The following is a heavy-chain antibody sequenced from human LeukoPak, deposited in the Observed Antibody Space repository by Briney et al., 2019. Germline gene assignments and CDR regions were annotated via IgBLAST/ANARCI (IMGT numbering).Heavy chain of an antibody. CDR3: ARRHSSSWYFDY. V-gene: IGHV3-11*06. CDR1: GFTFSDYY. Sequence: PGGSLRFSCAASGFTFSDYYMSGIRQAPGKGLEWVSYISSSSSYTNYADSVKGRFTISRDNAKNSLYLQMNSLRAEDTAVYYCARRHSSSWYFDYWGQGTLVTVSS. J-gene: IGHJ4*02. D-gene: IGHD6-13*01. CDR2: ISSSSSYT.